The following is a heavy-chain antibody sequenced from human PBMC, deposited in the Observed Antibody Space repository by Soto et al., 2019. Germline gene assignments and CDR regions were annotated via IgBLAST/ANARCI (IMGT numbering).Heavy chain of an antibody. CDR2: ISSRGSTI. CDR3: AAATPPYYFDY. V-gene: IGHV3-11*01. J-gene: IGHJ4*02. CDR1: GFTFSDYY. Sequence: QVQLVESGGGLVKPGGSLRLSCAASGFTFSDYYMSWIRQAPGKGLEWFSYISSRGSTIYYADSVKDRVTIPRYSAKDSLSLQMNSLRAEDTAVYYCAAATPPYYFDYCGQGTLVTVCS.